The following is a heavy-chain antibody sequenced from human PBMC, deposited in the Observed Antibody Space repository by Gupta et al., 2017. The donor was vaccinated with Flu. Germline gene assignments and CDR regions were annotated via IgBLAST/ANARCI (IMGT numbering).Heavy chain of an antibody. D-gene: IGHD2-8*02. CDR1: SFILSRSE. CDR2: IGSSGSAK. Sequence: EVQLVESGGGLVQPGGSLRVSCTASSFILSRSEVNWVRQAPGKGLEWISYIGSSGSAKYYADSVKGRFTISRDNAKNSVYLLMNSLTAEDTAVYYCAGDLLGIVPWGQGTLGTVS. CDR3: AGDLLGIVP. V-gene: IGHV3-48*03. J-gene: IGHJ5*02.